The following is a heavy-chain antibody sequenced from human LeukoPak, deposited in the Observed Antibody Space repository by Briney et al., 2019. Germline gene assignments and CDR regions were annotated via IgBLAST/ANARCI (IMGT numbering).Heavy chain of an antibody. CDR1: GFTFDDYA. CDR2: ISWNSGSI. D-gene: IGHD6-13*01. J-gene: IGHJ5*02. Sequence: PGRSLRLSCAASGFTFDDYAMHWVRQAPGKGLEWVSGISWNSGSIGYADSVKGRFTISRDNAKNSLYLQMNSLRAEDTALYYCAKDHSSSWYGNWFDPWGQGTLVTVSS. V-gene: IGHV3-9*01. CDR3: AKDHSSSWYGNWFDP.